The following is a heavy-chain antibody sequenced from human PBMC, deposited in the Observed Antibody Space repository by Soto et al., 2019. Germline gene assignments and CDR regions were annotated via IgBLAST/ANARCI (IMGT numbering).Heavy chain of an antibody. CDR1: GYTFTSYG. J-gene: IGHJ6*02. V-gene: IGHV1-18*01. CDR3: ARYIVGATNYYYYYYGMDV. D-gene: IGHD1-26*01. Sequence: ASVKVSCKASGYTFTSYGISWVRQAPGQGLEWMGWISAYNGNTNYAQKLQGRVTMTTDTSTSTAYMELRSLRSDDTAVYYCARYIVGATNYYYYYYGMDVWGQGTTVTVYS. CDR2: ISAYNGNT.